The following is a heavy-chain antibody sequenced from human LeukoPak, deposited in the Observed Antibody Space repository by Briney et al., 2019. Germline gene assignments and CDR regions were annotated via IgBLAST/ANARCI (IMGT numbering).Heavy chain of an antibody. D-gene: IGHD6-19*01. CDR1: GFTFSSYA. Sequence: GGSLRLSCAASGFTFSSYAMSWVRQAPGKGLEWVSAISGSGDSTYYADSVKGRFTISRDNSKNTLYLQMSSLRAEDTAVYYCAKDIRSSWSVLASDYWGQGTLVTVSS. J-gene: IGHJ4*02. CDR2: ISGSGDST. V-gene: IGHV3-23*01. CDR3: AKDIRSSWSVLASDY.